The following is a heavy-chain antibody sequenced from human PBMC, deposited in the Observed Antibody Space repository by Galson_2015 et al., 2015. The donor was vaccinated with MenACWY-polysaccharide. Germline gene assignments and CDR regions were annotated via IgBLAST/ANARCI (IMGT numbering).Heavy chain of an antibody. CDR1: GGSISSSSYY. V-gene: IGHV4-39*01. CDR3: ARLGGDFWSGYYIYYYYYYMDV. J-gene: IGHJ6*03. Sequence: ETLSLTCTVSGGSISSSSYYWGWIRQPPGKGLEWIGSIYYSGSTYYNPSLKSRVTISVDTSKNQFSLKLSSVTAADTAVYYCARLGGDFWSGYYIYYYYYYMDVWAKGPRSPSP. D-gene: IGHD3-3*01. CDR2: IYYSGST.